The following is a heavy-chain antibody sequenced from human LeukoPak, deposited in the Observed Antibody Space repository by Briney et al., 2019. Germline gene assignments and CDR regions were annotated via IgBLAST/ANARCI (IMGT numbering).Heavy chain of an antibody. D-gene: IGHD2-2*01. CDR1: GFTFSSYA. V-gene: IGHV3-23*01. CDR2: ISGSGGST. Sequence: GGSLRLSCAASGFTFSSYAMSWVRQAPGKGLEWVSAISGSGGSTYYADSEKGRFTISRDNSKNTLYLQMNSLRAEDTAVYYCAKATGYCSSTSCYGMDVWGKGTTVTVSS. J-gene: IGHJ6*04. CDR3: AKATGYCSSTSCYGMDV.